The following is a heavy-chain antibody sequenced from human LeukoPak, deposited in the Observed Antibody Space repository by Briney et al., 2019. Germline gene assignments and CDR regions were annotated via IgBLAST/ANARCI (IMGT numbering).Heavy chain of an antibody. V-gene: IGHV4-4*02. D-gene: IGHD2-2*01. CDR1: GGSISSSNW. CDR3: ARKIVVVPAAICGFDP. J-gene: IGHJ5*02. CDR2: IYHSGST. Sequence: SETLSLTCAVSGGSISSSNWWSWVRQPPGKGLEWIGEIYHSGSTNYNPSLKSRVTISVDTSKNQFSLKLSSVTAADTAVYYCARKIVVVPAAICGFDPWGQGTLVTVSS.